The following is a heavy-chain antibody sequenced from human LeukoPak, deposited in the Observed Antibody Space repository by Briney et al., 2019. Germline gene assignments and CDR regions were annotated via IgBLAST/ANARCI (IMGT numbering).Heavy chain of an antibody. J-gene: IGHJ4*02. CDR2: IKEDGSEI. CDR1: AFTFSNYW. V-gene: IGHV3-7*01. D-gene: IGHD4-23*01. Sequence: GGSLRLSCAASAFTFSNYWMSWVRQAPGKGLEWVANIKEDGSEINYVDSVKGRFTISRDNAKNSLYLQMDSLRVDDTAVYYCARDRGYSTFDYWGQGTLVTVSS. CDR3: ARDRGYSTFDY.